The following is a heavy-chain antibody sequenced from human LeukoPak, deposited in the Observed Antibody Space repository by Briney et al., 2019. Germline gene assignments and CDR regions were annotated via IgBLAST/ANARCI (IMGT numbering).Heavy chain of an antibody. CDR3: ATSWGRAAAGTGF. D-gene: IGHD6-13*01. CDR2: MNPNSGNT. CDR1: GYTFTSYD. Sequence: ASVKVSCKASGYTFTSYDINWVRQATGQGLEWMGWMNPNSGNTGYAQKFQGRVTMTEDTSTDTAYMELSSLRSEDTAVYYCATSWGRAAAGTGFWGQGTLVTVSS. V-gene: IGHV1-8*01. J-gene: IGHJ4*02.